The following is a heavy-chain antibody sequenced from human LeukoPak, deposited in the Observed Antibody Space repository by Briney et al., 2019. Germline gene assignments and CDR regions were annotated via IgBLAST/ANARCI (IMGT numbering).Heavy chain of an antibody. CDR2: INHSGST. J-gene: IGHJ4*02. V-gene: IGHV4-34*01. CDR3: ARGAPPQN. CDR1: SGSFGGYY. Sequence: PSETLSLTCDVYSGSFGGYYWSWIRQPPGKGLEWIGKINHSGSTSYNPSLKSRVSISVDASKNQFSLKLSSVTAADTAVYYCARGAPPQNWGQGALVTVSS.